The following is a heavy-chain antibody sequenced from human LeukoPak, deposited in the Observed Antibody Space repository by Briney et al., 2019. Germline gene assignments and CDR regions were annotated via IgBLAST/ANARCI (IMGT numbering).Heavy chain of an antibody. Sequence: SETLSLTCTVSGGSISSSSYYWGWIRQPPGKGLEGIGSIYYSGSTYYNPSLKGRVTISVDTSKNQFSLKLSSVTAADTAVYYCARGYDSSSYYFDYWGQGTLVTVSS. D-gene: IGHD3-22*01. CDR3: ARGYDSSSYYFDY. V-gene: IGHV4-39*01. CDR2: IYYSGST. CDR1: GGSISSSSYY. J-gene: IGHJ4*02.